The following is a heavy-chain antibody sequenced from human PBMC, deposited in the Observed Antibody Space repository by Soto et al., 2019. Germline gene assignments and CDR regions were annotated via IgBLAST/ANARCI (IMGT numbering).Heavy chain of an antibody. CDR3: VSDNLDGRYYMDV. J-gene: IGHJ6*03. CDR1: GFTFSNYG. V-gene: IGHV3-33*01. D-gene: IGHD4-17*01. CDR2: TWYDGGNK. Sequence: QVQLVESGGGVVQPGRSLRLSCAASGFTFSNYGMHWVRQAPGKGLEWVAMTWYDGGNKYYADSVKGRFTISRDNSQNTLYLQMNSLRAEDTAVYYCVSDNLDGRYYMDVWGKGTTVTASS.